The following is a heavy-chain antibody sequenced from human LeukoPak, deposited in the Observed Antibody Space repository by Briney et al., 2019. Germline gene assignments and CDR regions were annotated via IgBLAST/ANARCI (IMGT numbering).Heavy chain of an antibody. D-gene: IGHD3-22*01. CDR2: IQSDGKNK. Sequence: QAGGSLRLSCATSGFTFSNYDMQWVRQAPGKGLEWVAFIQSDGKNKYYADSVKGRFTISRDNSKNTVYLQMTSLGPQDTAVYLFAKDKPYDSSGFSYGGLNYWGRGTLFTVSS. CDR3: AKDKPYDSSGFSYGGLNY. CDR1: GFTFSNYD. V-gene: IGHV3-30*02. J-gene: IGHJ4*02.